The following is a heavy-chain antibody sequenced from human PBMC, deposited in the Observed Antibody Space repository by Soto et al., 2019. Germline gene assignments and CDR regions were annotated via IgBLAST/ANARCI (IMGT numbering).Heavy chain of an antibody. CDR3: APSGGYDPYYFDY. V-gene: IGHV3-23*01. CDR1: GFTFSSYA. J-gene: IGHJ4*02. CDR2: ISGSGGST. D-gene: IGHD5-12*01. Sequence: GGSLRLSCAASGFTFSSYAMSWVRQAPGKGLEWVSAISGSGGSTYYADSVKGRFTISRDNSKNTLYLQMNSLRAEDTAVYYCAPSGGYDPYYFDYWGQGTLVTVSS.